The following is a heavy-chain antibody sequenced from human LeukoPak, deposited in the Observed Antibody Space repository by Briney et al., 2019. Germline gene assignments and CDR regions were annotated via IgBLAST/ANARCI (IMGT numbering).Heavy chain of an antibody. D-gene: IGHD6-13*01. CDR3: ARGIAAPHYFEY. Sequence: SETLSLTCIVSGGSISSYYWSWMRQSPGKGLEWIGFIYYIGRTTYNPSLKSRVNISVDTSNNQFSQKLSSVTAADTAVYYCARGIAAPHYFEYWGQGTLVTVSS. CDR1: GGSISSYY. V-gene: IGHV4-59*01. J-gene: IGHJ4*02. CDR2: IYYIGRT.